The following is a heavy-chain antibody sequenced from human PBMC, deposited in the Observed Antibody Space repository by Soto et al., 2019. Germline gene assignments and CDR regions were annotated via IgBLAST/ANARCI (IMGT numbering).Heavy chain of an antibody. D-gene: IGHD2-2*01. V-gene: IGHV4-34*01. J-gene: IGHJ6*02. CDR2: INHSGST. CDR3: ARKGQLLYYYYYYGMDV. CDR1: GGSFSGYY. Sequence: PSETLSLTCAVYGGSFSGYYWSWIRQPPGKGLEWIGEINHSGSTNYNPSLKSRVTISVDTSKNQFSLKLSSVTAAETAVYYCARKGQLLYYYYYYGMDVWGQGTTVTVSS.